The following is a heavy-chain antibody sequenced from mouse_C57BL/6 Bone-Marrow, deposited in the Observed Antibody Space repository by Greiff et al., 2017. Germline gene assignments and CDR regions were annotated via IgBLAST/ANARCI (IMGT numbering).Heavy chain of an antibody. CDR2: ISSGSSTI. D-gene: IGHD2-2*01. CDR3: ARGDYGYGGAWFAY. Sequence: EVKLVESGGGLVKPGGSLKLSCAASGFTFSDYGMYWVRQAPEKGLKWVAYISSGSSTIYYTDTVKGRFTISRANAKKTLCRQMDSRRAEGTAMYYGARGDYGYGGAWFAYWGQGTLVTVSA. V-gene: IGHV5-17*01. CDR1: GFTFSDYG. J-gene: IGHJ3*01.